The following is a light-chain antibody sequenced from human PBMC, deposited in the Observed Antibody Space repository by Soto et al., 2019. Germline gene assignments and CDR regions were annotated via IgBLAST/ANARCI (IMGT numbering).Light chain of an antibody. Sequence: EIVLTQSAGPLSLSPGERATLSCRASQSVSSSYLAWYQQKPGQAPRRLIYGASSRATGIPDRFSGRGSGTVDTFTISRLEPEDFAVYYCQQYGSSPWSFGQGTKVEIK. CDR2: GAS. V-gene: IGKV3-20*01. J-gene: IGKJ1*01. CDR1: QSVSSSY. CDR3: QQYGSSPWS.